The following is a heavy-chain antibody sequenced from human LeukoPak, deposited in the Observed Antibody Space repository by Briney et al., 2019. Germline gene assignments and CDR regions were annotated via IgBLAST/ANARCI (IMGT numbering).Heavy chain of an antibody. Sequence: GGSLRLSCAASGFTFNNYGMQWVRQAPGKGLEWVAFIRYDGSNKYYADSVKGRFTISRDNSKNMLYLQMNSLRADDTAVYYCTLDSSGYYYFDYWGQGTLVTVSS. J-gene: IGHJ4*02. CDR3: TLDSSGYYYFDY. V-gene: IGHV3-30*02. CDR2: IRYDGSNK. CDR1: GFTFNNYG. D-gene: IGHD3-22*01.